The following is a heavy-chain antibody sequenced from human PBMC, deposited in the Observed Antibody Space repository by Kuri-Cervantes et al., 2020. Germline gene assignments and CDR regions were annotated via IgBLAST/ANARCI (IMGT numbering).Heavy chain of an antibody. V-gene: IGHV1-3*02. D-gene: IGHD3-10*01. CDR2: SNAGNGNT. CDR3: AREQNTAYYGFPFDP. J-gene: IGHJ5*02. CDR1: GYTFTSYA. Sequence: ASVKVSCKASGYTFTSYAMHWVRQAPGQRLEWMGWSNAGNGNTKYSQEFQGRVTITRDTSASTAYTELSSLKSDDTAVYYCAREQNTAYYGFPFDPWGQGTLVTVSS.